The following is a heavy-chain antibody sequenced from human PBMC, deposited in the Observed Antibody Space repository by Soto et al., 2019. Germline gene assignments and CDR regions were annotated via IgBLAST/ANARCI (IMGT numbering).Heavy chain of an antibody. J-gene: IGHJ6*03. V-gene: IGHV3-66*01. D-gene: IGHD3-22*01. CDR1: GFTVSRNY. Sequence: PEGSLRLSFAASGFTVSRNYMIWLRHAPLNWLEWVSVIYSGGSTYYADSVKGRFTISRDNSKNTLYLQMKSLRAEDTAVYYCARDRTGVVKDYYYYYMEVWGKGTTVTVSS. CDR3: ARDRTGVVKDYYYYYMEV. CDR2: IYSGGST.